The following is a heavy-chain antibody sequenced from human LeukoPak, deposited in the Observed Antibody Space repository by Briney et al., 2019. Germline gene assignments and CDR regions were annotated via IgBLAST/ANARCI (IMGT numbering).Heavy chain of an antibody. CDR3: ARDLTGQRRSFDY. CDR1: VDSVSSNSAA. D-gene: IGHD6-25*01. J-gene: IGHJ4*02. V-gene: IGHV6-1*01. CDR2: TYYRSKWYN. Sequence: SQTLSLTCAISVDSVSSNSAAWNWVRQSPSGGLEWLGRTYYRSKWYNYYAVSVKSRMTIHPDTSKNQFYLQLNSVTPEDTAVYYCARDLTGQRRSFDYWGQGTLVTVSS.